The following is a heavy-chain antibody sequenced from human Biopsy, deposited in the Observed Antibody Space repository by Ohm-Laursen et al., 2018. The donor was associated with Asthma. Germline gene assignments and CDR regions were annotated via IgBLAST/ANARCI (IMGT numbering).Heavy chain of an antibody. Sequence: SLRLSCTASGFTFSSYAMHWVRQAPGKGLEWVAVISYDGSNKYYADSVKGRFTISRDNSKNTLYLQMNSLRAEDTAVYYCARDSAEWELLRYYYYGMDVWGQGTTVTVSS. J-gene: IGHJ6*02. CDR1: GFTFSSYA. D-gene: IGHD1-26*01. V-gene: IGHV3-30-3*01. CDR3: ARDSAEWELLRYYYYGMDV. CDR2: ISYDGSNK.